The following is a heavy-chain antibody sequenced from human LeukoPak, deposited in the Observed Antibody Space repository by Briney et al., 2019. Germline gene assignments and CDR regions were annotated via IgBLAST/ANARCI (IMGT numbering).Heavy chain of an antibody. D-gene: IGHD5-12*01. CDR3: ARGKGHSGYDSPKYYYYYYMDV. Sequence: SETLSLTCTVSGGSISSSSYYWGWIRQPPGKGLEWIGSIYYSGSTYYNPSLKSRVTISVDTSKNQFSLKLSSVTAADTAVYYCARGKGHSGYDSPKYYYYYYMDVWGKGTTVTVSS. V-gene: IGHV4-39*07. J-gene: IGHJ6*03. CDR1: GGSISSSSYY. CDR2: IYYSGST.